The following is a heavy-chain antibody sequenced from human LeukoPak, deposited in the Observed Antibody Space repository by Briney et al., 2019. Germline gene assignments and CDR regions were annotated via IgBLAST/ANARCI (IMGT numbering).Heavy chain of an antibody. J-gene: IGHJ3*02. Sequence: PGGSLRLSCAASGFTFSSYAMSWVRQAPGKGLEWVSSISSSSSYIYYGDSVKGRFSISRDNAKKSVYLQMNSLRAEDTAVYYCSRDITEYSSSSAAFDIWGQGTMVTVSS. D-gene: IGHD6-6*01. V-gene: IGHV3-21*01. CDR2: ISSSSSYI. CDR3: SRDITEYSSSSAAFDI. CDR1: GFTFSSYA.